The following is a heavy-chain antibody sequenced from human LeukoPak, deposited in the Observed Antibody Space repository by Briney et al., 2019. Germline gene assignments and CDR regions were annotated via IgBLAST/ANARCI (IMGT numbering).Heavy chain of an antibody. CDR2: IYTSGST. V-gene: IGHV4-4*07. CDR1: GGSISGYY. Sequence: SETLSLTCSVSGGSISGYYWSWIRQPAGKGLEWIGRIYTSGSTNYNPSLKSRVTMSVDTSKNQFSLKLSYVTAADTAVYYCARVDVFGVVSSDYYYYMDVWGKGTTVTVSS. CDR3: ARVDVFGVVSSDYYYYMDV. D-gene: IGHD3-3*01. J-gene: IGHJ6*03.